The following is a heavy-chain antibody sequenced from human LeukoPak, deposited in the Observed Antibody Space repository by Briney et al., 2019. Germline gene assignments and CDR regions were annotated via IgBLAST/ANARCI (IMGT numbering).Heavy chain of an antibody. CDR1: GFTFSSYS. CDR2: ISSSSSYI. Sequence: GGSLRLSCAASGFTFSSYSMNWVRQAPGKGLEWVSSISSSSSYIYYADSVKGRFTISRDNAKNSLYLQMDSLRVEDTAVYYCARDKQPGIAVAGTLDPWGQGTLVTVSS. J-gene: IGHJ5*02. CDR3: ARDKQPGIAVAGTLDP. D-gene: IGHD6-19*01. V-gene: IGHV3-21*01.